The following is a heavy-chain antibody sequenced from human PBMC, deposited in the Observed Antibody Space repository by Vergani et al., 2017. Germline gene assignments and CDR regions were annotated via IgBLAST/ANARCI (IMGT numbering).Heavy chain of an antibody. J-gene: IGHJ4*02. Sequence: EVQLVESGGGLVQPGGSLRLSCAASGFTFRSYEMNWVRQAPGKGLEWVSYISSSGSTIYYADSVKGRFTISRDNAKNSLYLQMNSLRAEDTAVYYCARSLYYYDSSGALGWGQGTLVTVSS. V-gene: IGHV3-48*03. CDR2: ISSSGSTI. D-gene: IGHD3-22*01. CDR3: ARSLYYYDSSGALG. CDR1: GFTFRSYE.